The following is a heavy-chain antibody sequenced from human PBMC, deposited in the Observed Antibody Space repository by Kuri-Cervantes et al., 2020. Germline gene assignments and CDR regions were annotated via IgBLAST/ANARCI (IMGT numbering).Heavy chain of an antibody. Sequence: GGSLRLSCAASGFTFDDYAMHWVRQAPGKGLEWVSGISWNSGSIGYADSVKGRFTISRDNAKNSLYLQMNSLRAEDTALYYCAKDYDSSGYYYSDYWGQGTLVTVSS. CDR1: GFTFDDYA. CDR2: ISWNSGSI. V-gene: IGHV3-9*01. J-gene: IGHJ4*02. D-gene: IGHD3-22*01. CDR3: AKDYDSSGYYYSDY.